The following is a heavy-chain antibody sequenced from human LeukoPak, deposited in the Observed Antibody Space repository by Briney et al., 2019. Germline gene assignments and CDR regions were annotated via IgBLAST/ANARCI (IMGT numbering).Heavy chain of an antibody. J-gene: IGHJ2*01. D-gene: IGHD4-23*01. CDR2: INPSGGST. CDR3: ARGRVGKFDKDYGGNSRYFDL. Sequence: ASVKVSCKASGYTFTSYYMHWVRQAPGQGLEWMGIINPSGGSTPHAQKFQGRVTMTRDTSTSTVYMELNNLRSEDTALYYCARGRVGKFDKDYGGNSRYFDLWGRGTLVTVSS. V-gene: IGHV1-46*01. CDR1: GYTFTSYY.